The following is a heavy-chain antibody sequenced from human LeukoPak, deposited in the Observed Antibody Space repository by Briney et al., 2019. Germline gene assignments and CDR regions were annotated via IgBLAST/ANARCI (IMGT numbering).Heavy chain of an antibody. CDR3: ARVSYYYYYYMDV. J-gene: IGHJ6*03. CDR2: INHSGST. V-gene: IGHV4-34*01. CDR1: GGSFSGYY. Sequence: SETLSLTCAVYGGSFSGYYWSWIRQPPGKGLEWIGEINHSGSTNYNPSLKSRVTISVDTSKNQFSLKLSSVTAADTAVYYCARVSYYYYYYMDVWGKGTTVTVSS.